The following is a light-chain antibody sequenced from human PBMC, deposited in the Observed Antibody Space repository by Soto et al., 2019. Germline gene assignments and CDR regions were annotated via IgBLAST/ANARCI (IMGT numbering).Light chain of an antibody. Sequence: DIQMTQSPSTLSASVGDRVTITCRASQSISSWLAWYQQKPGKAPKLLIYKASSLESGVTSRFSGSGSGTEFTLTISSLQPDDFATYYCQQYNSYRRTFGQGTKVQIK. J-gene: IGKJ1*01. CDR1: QSISSW. CDR3: QQYNSYRRT. V-gene: IGKV1-5*03. CDR2: KAS.